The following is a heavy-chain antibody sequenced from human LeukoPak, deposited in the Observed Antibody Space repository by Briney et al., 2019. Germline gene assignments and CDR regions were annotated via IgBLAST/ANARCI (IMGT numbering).Heavy chain of an antibody. D-gene: IGHD5-18*01. Sequence: PSGTLSLTCAVSGGSISSSNWWSWVRQPPGKGLEWIGEIYHSGSTNYNPSLKSRDTISVDKSKNQFSLKLSSVTAADTAVYYCARLGYSYGRRAFDYWGQGTLVTVSS. J-gene: IGHJ4*02. CDR3: ARLGYSYGRRAFDY. V-gene: IGHV4-4*02. CDR1: GGSISSSNW. CDR2: IYHSGST.